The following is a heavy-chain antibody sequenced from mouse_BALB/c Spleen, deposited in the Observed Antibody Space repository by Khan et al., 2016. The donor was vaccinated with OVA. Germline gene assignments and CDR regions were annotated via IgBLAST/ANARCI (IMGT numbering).Heavy chain of an antibody. V-gene: IGHV14-3*02. D-gene: IGHD2-1*01. J-gene: IGHJ3*01. CDR1: GFNIKDTY. CDR2: IDPPNDDS. Sequence: VQLQQSGAELVKPGASVKLSCSASGFNIKDTYIHWVKQRPEQGLEWIGRIDPPNDDSKYGPKFQDKATLTADTSSNTVYLQLSSLTSEDTAVYYCATRYGNPFAYWGQGTLVSGSA. CDR3: ATRYGNPFAY.